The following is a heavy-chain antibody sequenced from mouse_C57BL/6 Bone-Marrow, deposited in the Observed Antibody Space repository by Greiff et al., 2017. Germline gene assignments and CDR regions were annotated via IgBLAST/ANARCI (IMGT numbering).Heavy chain of an antibody. CDR1: GYTFTDYY. CDR3: AKSEYSNYGAMDY. CDR2: INPNNGGT. D-gene: IGHD2-5*01. V-gene: IGHV1-26*01. J-gene: IGHJ4*01. Sequence: EVQLQQSGPELVQPGASVKISCKASGYTFTDYYMNWVKQSHGKSLEWIGDINPNNGGTSYNQKFKGKATLTVDKSSSTAYMEISSLTSEDSAVYSCAKSEYSNYGAMDYWGQGTSVTVSS.